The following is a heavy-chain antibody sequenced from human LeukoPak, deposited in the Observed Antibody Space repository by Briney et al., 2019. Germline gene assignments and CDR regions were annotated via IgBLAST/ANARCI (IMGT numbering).Heavy chain of an antibody. CDR3: ATDPVSNHDYGDTHAFDI. CDR1: GYTLTELS. D-gene: IGHD4-17*01. CDR2: FDLEDGET. Sequence: ASVKVSCKVSGYTLTELSMHWVRQAPGKGLEWMGGFDLEDGETIYAQKFQGRVTMTEDTSTDTAYMELSSLRSEDTAVYYCATDPVSNHDYGDTHAFDIWGQGTMVTVSS. J-gene: IGHJ3*02. V-gene: IGHV1-24*01.